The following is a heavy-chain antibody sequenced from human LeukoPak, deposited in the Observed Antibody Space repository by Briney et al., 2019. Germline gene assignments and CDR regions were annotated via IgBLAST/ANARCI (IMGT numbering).Heavy chain of an antibody. Sequence: PGGSLRLSCAASGFNFGDHWMSWVRQAPGKGLEWVANIKEDGSDKAYVDSVKGRFTISRDNAKNSLYLRLDCLRADDTAVYYCARGDRGYAESLYWGQGTLVVVSA. J-gene: IGHJ4*02. CDR2: IKEDGSDK. CDR3: ARGDRGYAESLY. CDR1: GFNFGDHW. D-gene: IGHD5-12*01. V-gene: IGHV3-7*02.